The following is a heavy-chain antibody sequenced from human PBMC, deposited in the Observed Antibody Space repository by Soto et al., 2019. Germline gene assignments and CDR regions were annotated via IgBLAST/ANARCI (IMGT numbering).Heavy chain of an antibody. CDR2: INPSGGST. CDR1: GYTSTSYY. J-gene: IGHJ4*02. CDR3: ARGDDIVVVPAAIGFDY. Sequence: GASVKVSCKASGYTSTSYYMHWVRQAPGQGLEWMGIINPSGGSTSYAQKFQGRVTMTRDTSTSTVYMELSSLRSEDTAVYYCARGDDIVVVPAAIGFDYWGQGTLVTVSS. D-gene: IGHD2-2*01. V-gene: IGHV1-46*03.